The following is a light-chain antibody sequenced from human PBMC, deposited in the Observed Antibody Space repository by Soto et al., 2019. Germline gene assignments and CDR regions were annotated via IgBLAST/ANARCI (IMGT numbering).Light chain of an antibody. J-gene: IGKJ3*01. CDR3: PQHGSSPFT. V-gene: IGKV3-20*01. CDR1: QSVSANY. Sequence: EVVLTQSPATLSLSPGERATLSCRANQSVSANYLAWYQQKPGQAPRLLIYGASSRATGIPDRFSGSGSGTDFTLTISRLEPEDFAVFYCPQHGSSPFTFGPGTKVDIK. CDR2: GAS.